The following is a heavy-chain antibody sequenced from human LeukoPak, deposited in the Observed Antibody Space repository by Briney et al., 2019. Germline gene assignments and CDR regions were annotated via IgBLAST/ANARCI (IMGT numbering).Heavy chain of an antibody. CDR2: IYYSGST. CDR1: GGSISSGGYY. V-gene: IGHV4-31*03. D-gene: IGHD2-15*01. Sequence: SQTLSLTCTVSGGSISSGGYYWSWIRQHPGKGLEWIGYIYYSGSTYYNPSLKSRVTISVDTSKNQFSLKLSSVTAAGTAVYYCARDRSPNCSGGSCPYFDYWGQGTLVTVSS. CDR3: ARDRSPNCSGGSCPYFDY. J-gene: IGHJ4*02.